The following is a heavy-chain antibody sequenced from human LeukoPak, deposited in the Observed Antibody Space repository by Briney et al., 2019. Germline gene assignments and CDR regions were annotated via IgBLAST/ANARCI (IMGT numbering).Heavy chain of an antibody. CDR1: GGSFSGYY. V-gene: IGHV4-34*01. CDR3: ARSFYIVGLFDY. J-gene: IGHJ4*02. D-gene: IGHD2-21*01. Sequence: SETLSLTCAVYGGSFSGYYWSWIRQPPGKGLEWIGEINHSGSTNYNPSLKSRVTISVDTSKNQFSLKLSSVTAADTAVYYCARSFYIVGLFDYWGQGALVTVSS. CDR2: INHSGST.